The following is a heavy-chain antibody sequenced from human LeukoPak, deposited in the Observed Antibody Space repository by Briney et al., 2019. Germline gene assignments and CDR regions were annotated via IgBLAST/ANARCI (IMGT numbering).Heavy chain of an antibody. V-gene: IGHV3-30*02. CDR1: GFILSSFD. D-gene: IGHD3-22*01. Sequence: PGGCLRLSCAASGFILSSFDMHWVRQAPGKGLEWVASIRYDGSDKYYAYSVKGRFTVSRDNSQNTLYLQMSSLGTEDTAVYFCAKDRGDYFDTSSHSFDSWGQGTLVTVSS. J-gene: IGHJ4*02. CDR3: AKDRGDYFDTSSHSFDS. CDR2: IRYDGSDK.